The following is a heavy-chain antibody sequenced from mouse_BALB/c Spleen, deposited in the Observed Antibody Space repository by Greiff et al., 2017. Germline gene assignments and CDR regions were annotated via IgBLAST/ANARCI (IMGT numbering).Heavy chain of an antibody. V-gene: IGHV5-9-4*01. D-gene: IGHD2-4*01. CDR2: ISSGGSYT. Sequence: EVKLMESGGGLVKPGGSLKLSCAASGFTFSSYAMSWVRQSPEKRLEWVAEISSGGSYTYYPDTVTGRFTISRDNAKNTLYLEMSSLRSEDTAMYYCANYDWFAYWGQGTLVTVSA. J-gene: IGHJ3*01. CDR3: ANYDWFAY. CDR1: GFTFSSYA.